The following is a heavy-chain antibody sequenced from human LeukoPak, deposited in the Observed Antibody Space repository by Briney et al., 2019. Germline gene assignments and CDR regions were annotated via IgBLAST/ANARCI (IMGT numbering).Heavy chain of an antibody. J-gene: IGHJ4*02. Sequence: ASVKVSCKASGYTFTNNAMNWVRQAPGQGLEWMGWINTNTRNPTYAQGFTGRFVFSLDTSVSTAYLQISSLKAEDTAVYYCARIRAPSSFGQRESDYWGQGTLVTVSS. CDR3: ARIRAPSSFGQRESDY. CDR2: INTNTRNP. CDR1: GYTFTNNA. V-gene: IGHV7-4-1*02. D-gene: IGHD3-3*02.